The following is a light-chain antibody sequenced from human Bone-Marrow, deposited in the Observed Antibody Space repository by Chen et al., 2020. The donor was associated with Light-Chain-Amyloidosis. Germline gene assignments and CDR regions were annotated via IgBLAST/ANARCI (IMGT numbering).Light chain of an antibody. Sequence: SSVLTQPSSVSVAPGQTATISCGANSIGSTSVHWYQQKPGQAPLLVVYDDSDRPSGIPKRLSGSNSGNTATLTISRVEAGDEADYYCQVWDRSSDRPVFGGGTKLTVL. CDR2: DDS. CDR3: QVWDRSSDRPV. J-gene: IGLJ3*02. CDR1: SIGSTS. V-gene: IGLV3-21*02.